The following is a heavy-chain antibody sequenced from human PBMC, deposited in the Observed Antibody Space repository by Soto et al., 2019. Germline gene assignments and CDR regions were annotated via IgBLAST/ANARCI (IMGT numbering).Heavy chain of an antibody. J-gene: IGHJ4*02. CDR1: DYTFTSYG. D-gene: IGHD2-15*01. V-gene: IGHV1-18*01. Sequence: QVQLVQSGAEVKKPGASVKVSCKASDYTFTSYGISWVRQAPGQGLEWMGWISGYNANTNYAQKLQARVTMTTDTSTNTAYMELRSLRSDDTAVYFCARAAREAVFRGAFNYWGQGTLVTVSS. CDR3: ARAAREAVFRGAFNY. CDR2: ISGYNANT.